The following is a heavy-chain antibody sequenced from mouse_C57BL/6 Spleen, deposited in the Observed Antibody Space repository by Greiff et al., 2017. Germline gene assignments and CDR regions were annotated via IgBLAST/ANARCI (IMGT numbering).Heavy chain of an antibody. CDR1: GFTFSSYG. J-gene: IGHJ2*01. D-gene: IGHD5-1*01. Sequence: VQLKESGGDLVKPGGSLKLSCAASGFTFSSYGMSWVRQTPDKRLEWVATISSGGSYTYYPDSVKGRFTISRDNAKNTLYLQMSSLKSEDTAMYYCARLSTPYYFDYWGQGTTLTVSS. CDR2: ISSGGSYT. CDR3: ARLSTPYYFDY. V-gene: IGHV5-6*01.